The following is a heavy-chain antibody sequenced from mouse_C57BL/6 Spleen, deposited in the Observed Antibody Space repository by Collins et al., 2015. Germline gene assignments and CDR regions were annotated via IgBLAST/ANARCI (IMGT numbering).Heavy chain of an antibody. D-gene: IGHD3-2*02. CDR3: ARGGPSGPYAMDY. CDR2: IDPSDSET. V-gene: IGHV1-52*01. CDR1: GYTFTSYW. Sequence: QVQLQQPGAELVRPGSSVKLSCKASGYTFTSYWMHWVKQRPIQGLEWIGNIDPSDSETHYNQKFKDKATLTVDKSSSTAYMQLSSLTSEDSAVYYCARGGPSGPYAMDYWGQGTSVTVSS. J-gene: IGHJ4*01.